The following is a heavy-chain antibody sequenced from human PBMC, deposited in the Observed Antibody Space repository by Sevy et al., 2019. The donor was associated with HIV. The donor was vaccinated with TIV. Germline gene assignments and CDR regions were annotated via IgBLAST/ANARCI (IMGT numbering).Heavy chain of an antibody. J-gene: IGHJ6*02. Sequence: GGSLRLSCAASGFTFSDYYMSWIRQAPGKGLEWVSYISSSGSTIYYADSVKGRFTISRDNAKNSLYLQMNSLRAEATAWYYCAGEGIAEADPTYYYYYGMDVWGQGTTVTVSS. CDR3: AGEGIAEADPTYYYYYGMDV. V-gene: IGHV3-11*01. D-gene: IGHD6-13*01. CDR2: ISSSGSTI. CDR1: GFTFSDYY.